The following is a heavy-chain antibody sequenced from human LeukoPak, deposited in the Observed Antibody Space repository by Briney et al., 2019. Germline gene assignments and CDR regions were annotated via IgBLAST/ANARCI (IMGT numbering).Heavy chain of an antibody. CDR2: IYSGGST. D-gene: IGHD3-16*01. J-gene: IGHJ4*02. V-gene: IGHV3-53*01. Sequence: PGGSLRVFCAASGFTVSSNYMSWVRQAPGKGLERVSVIYSGGSTYYADSVKGRFTISRDKSKNTLYLQMNSLSSEDTAVYYCARDGLGGSVLGTNFDYWGQGTLVTVSS. CDR3: ARDGLGGSVLGTNFDY. CDR1: GFTVSSNY.